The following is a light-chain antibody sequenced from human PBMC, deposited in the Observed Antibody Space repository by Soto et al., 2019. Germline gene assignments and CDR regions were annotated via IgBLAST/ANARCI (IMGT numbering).Light chain of an antibody. Sequence: EVVMTQSPATLSVSPGERATLSCRASQNVSSNLAWFQQKPGQAPRLLIFAASTRATGLPARFSGSASGSDFTLTISSLQSEDFAVYYCQQYNNWWTFGQGTKVDIK. CDR1: QNVSSN. V-gene: IGKV3D-15*01. CDR2: AAS. J-gene: IGKJ1*01. CDR3: QQYNNWWT.